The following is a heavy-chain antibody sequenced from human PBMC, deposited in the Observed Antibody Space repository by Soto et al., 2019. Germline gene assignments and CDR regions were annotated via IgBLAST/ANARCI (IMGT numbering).Heavy chain of an antibody. J-gene: IGHJ4*02. CDR1: GYTFTGYY. CDR3: ARVAAAAGRLGY. V-gene: IGHV1-2*04. CDR2: INPNSGGT. D-gene: IGHD6-13*01. Sequence: ASVKVSCKASGYTFTGYYMHWVRQAPGQGLEWMGWINPNSGGTNYAQKFQGWVTMPRDTSISTAYMELSRLRSDDTAVYYCARVAAAAGRLGYWGQGTLVTVSS.